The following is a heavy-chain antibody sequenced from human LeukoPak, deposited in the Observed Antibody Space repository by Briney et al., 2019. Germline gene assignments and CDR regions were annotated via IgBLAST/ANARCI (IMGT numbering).Heavy chain of an antibody. Sequence: GGSLRLSCAASGFTFSGSAIHRVCQASRKGLEWHGLIRTQGNRAATVYGASVEGRFTISRDDSKNTAYLQMNSLKTEDTAVYYCAGDYNSWTGLNYWGQGTLVTVSS. CDR2: IRTQGNRAAT. V-gene: IGHV3-73*01. CDR1: GFTFSGSA. CDR3: AGDYNSWTGLNY. D-gene: IGHD3-3*01. J-gene: IGHJ4*02.